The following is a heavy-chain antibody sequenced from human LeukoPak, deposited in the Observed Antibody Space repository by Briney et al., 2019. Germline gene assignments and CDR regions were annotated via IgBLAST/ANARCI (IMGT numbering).Heavy chain of an antibody. CDR1: GFTFSSHA. J-gene: IGHJ4*02. CDR3: AKGLYNPIDF. CDR2: ISYDGSNK. D-gene: IGHD1-1*01. Sequence: PGGSLRLSCAASGFTFSSHAMHWVRQAPGKGLEWVAIISYDGSNKYYADSVKGRFTTSRDDSKNTLYLQMNSLRAEDTAVYYCAKGLYNPIDFWGQGTLVTVSS. V-gene: IGHV3-30-3*01.